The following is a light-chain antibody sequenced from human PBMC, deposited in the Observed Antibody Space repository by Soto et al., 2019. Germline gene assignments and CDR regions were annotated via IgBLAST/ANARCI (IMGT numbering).Light chain of an antibody. CDR1: SSDVGNNNY. CDR3: SSYTSSSTLYV. CDR2: DVT. Sequence: QSALTQHASVSGSPGQSITISCTGTSSDVGNNNYVSWYQQHPGKAPKLMIYDVTHRPSGISNRFSGSKSGNTASLTISGLQAEDEADYYCSSYTSSSTLYVFGTGTKVTVL. V-gene: IGLV2-14*01. J-gene: IGLJ1*01.